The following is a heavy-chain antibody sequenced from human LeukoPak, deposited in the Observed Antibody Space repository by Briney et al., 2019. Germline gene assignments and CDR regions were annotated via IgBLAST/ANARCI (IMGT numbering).Heavy chain of an antibody. CDR2: ITSDGSST. V-gene: IGHV3-74*01. J-gene: IGHJ4*02. CDR3: ARGVFYGGTDY. D-gene: IGHD4-23*01. CDR1: GFTFSSYW. Sequence: TGRSLRLSCAASGFTFSSYWMDWVRHAPGKGLVWVSGITSDGSSTSYADSVKGRVTISRDNAKNTLNLQMNSLRAEDTAVYYCARGVFYGGTDYWGQGTLVTVSS.